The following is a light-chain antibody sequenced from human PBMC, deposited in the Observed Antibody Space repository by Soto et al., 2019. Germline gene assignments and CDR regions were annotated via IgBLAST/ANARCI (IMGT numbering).Light chain of an antibody. CDR1: QSISSW. CDR2: KAS. V-gene: IGKV1-5*03. J-gene: IGKJ1*01. CDR3: QQYNSYPT. Sequence: DIQMTQSPSTLSASVGDRVTITCRASQSISSWLAWYQQKPGKAPKLLIYKASSLESGVPSRFGGSGSGTEFTLTISSLQPDDFATYYCQQYNSYPTFGQETKVDIK.